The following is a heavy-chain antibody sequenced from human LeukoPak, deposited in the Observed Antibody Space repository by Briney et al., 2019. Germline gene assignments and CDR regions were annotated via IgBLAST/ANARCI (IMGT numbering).Heavy chain of an antibody. CDR2: ISGSGGAT. D-gene: IGHD1-26*01. CDR3: AKSGGSYPYYFDY. V-gene: IGHV3-23*01. J-gene: IGHJ4*02. CDR1: GFTFSSYA. Sequence: GGSLRLSCAASGFTFSSYAMGWVRQAPGKGLEWVSAISGSGGATYYADSVKGRFTISRDNSKNTLYLQMNSLRAEDTAVYYCAKSGGSYPYYFDYWGQGTLVTVSS.